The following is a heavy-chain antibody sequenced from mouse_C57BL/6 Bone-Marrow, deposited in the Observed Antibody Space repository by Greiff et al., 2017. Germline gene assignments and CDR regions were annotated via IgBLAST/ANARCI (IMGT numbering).Heavy chain of an antibody. CDR1: GYTFTDYE. Sequence: QVQLQQSGAELVRPGASVMLSCKASGYTFTDYEMHWVKQTPVHGLEWIGAIDPETGGTAYNQKFKGKAILTADKSSSTAYMELRSLTSEDSAVYYCTSPYARDYWGQGTSVTVSS. CDR3: TSPYARDY. CDR2: IDPETGGT. J-gene: IGHJ4*01. V-gene: IGHV1-15*01.